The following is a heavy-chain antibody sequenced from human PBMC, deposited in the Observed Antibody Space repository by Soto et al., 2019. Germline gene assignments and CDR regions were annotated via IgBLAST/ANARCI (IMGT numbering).Heavy chain of an antibody. V-gene: IGHV1-18*01. CDR3: ARDRDWNLDY. J-gene: IGHJ4*02. CDR2: IYIDDT. CDR1: GYTFSSFG. D-gene: IGHD1-1*01. Sequence: QVQLEQSGAEVKKPGASVKVSCKASGYTFSSFGFSWMRQAPGQGLEWMGWIYIDDTKYAQNFQGRATMTTDTSTSTVYMELRSLRPDDTAVHYCARDRDWNLDYWGQGTLVTVSS.